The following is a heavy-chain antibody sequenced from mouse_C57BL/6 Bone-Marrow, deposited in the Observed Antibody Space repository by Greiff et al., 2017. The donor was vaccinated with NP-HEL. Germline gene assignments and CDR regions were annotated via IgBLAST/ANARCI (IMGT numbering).Heavy chain of an antibody. V-gene: IGHV1-61*01. CDR3: ATTYYYGSSYVSWYFDV. J-gene: IGHJ1*03. D-gene: IGHD1-1*01. Sequence: VQLQQPGAELVRPGSSVKLSCKASGYTFTSYWMDWVKQRPGQGLEWIGNIYPSDSAPQYNQQLKDKATLTVDKSSSTAYMPLSSLTSEDSAVYYCATTYYYGSSYVSWYFDVWGTGTTVTVSS. CDR1: GYTFTSYW. CDR2: IYPSDSAP.